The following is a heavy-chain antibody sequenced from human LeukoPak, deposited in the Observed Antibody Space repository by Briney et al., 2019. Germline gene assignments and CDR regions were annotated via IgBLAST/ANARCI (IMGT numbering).Heavy chain of an antibody. V-gene: IGHV4-4*07. CDR1: GGYISSYY. J-gene: IGHJ4*02. Sequence: SETLSLTCSVSGGYISSYYWSWIRQPAGKGLESIGHISTSGSTNYNPSLRSRVTMSVDTSKNQFSLKLSSVTAADTAVYYCARVRYSDSSVLTRKRSYYFDYWGQGTLVTVSS. CDR3: ARVRYSDSSVLTRKRSYYFDY. CDR2: ISTSGST. D-gene: IGHD3-22*01.